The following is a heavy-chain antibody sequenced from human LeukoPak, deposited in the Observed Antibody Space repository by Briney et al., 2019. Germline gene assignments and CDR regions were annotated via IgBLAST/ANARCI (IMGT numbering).Heavy chain of an antibody. CDR3: ANGYYYGSGSYYKEAFDI. V-gene: IGHV3-30*18. D-gene: IGHD3-10*01. CDR1: GFTFSNYG. Sequence: PGGSLRLSCAASGFTFSNYGMHWVRQAPGEGLEWVVVISYDGSNKYYADSVKGRFTISRDNSKNTLYLQVNSLRAEDTAVYYCANGYYYGSGSYYKEAFDIWGQGTMVTVSS. CDR2: ISYDGSNK. J-gene: IGHJ3*02.